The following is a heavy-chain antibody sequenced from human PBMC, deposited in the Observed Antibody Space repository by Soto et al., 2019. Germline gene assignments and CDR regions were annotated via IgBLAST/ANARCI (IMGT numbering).Heavy chain of an antibody. CDR3: ARDRGYCSGGSCYSYSYYYGMDV. CDR2: IYYSGST. Sequence: QVQLQESGPGLVKPSETLSLTCTVSGGSISSYYWSWIRQPPGKGLEWIGYIYYSGSTNYNPSLKSRVTISVDTSKNQFYLKLSSVTAADTAVYYCARDRGYCSGGSCYSYSYYYGMDVWGQGTTVTVSS. CDR1: GGSISSYY. V-gene: IGHV4-59*01. J-gene: IGHJ6*02. D-gene: IGHD2-15*01.